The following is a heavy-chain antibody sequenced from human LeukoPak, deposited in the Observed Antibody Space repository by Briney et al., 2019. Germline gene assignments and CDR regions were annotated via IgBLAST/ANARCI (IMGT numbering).Heavy chain of an antibody. D-gene: IGHD6-25*01. CDR1: GFTFSSYA. J-gene: IGHJ4*02. CDR2: ISYDGGNK. CDR3: VSGGRYCFDF. V-gene: IGHV3-30*04. Sequence: GGSLRLSCAASGFTFSSYAMHWVRQAPGKGLEWVAVISYDGGNKYYAESVKGRFTISRDNSKNTLYLQMNSLRAEDTAVYHCVSGGRYCFDFWGQGTLVTVSS.